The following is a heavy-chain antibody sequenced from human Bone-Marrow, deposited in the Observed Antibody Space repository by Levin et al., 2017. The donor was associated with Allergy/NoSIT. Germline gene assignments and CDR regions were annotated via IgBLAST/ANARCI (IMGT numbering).Heavy chain of an antibody. CDR2: LIPVFGTA. V-gene: IGHV1-69*13. D-gene: IGHD3-10*01. Sequence: SVKVSCKASGGTFSTSAINWVRQAPGQGLEWMGHLIPVFGTATYSYNFQGRVTITADESTTTAYMELTSLKSEDTAVYYCARDGVLLSGSGKYYFDYWGQGTLVTVSS. CDR1: GGTFSTSA. J-gene: IGHJ4*02. CDR3: ARDGVLLSGSGKYYFDY.